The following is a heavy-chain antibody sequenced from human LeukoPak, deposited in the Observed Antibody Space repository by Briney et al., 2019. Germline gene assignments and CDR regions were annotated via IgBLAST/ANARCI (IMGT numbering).Heavy chain of an antibody. Sequence: SETLSLTCTVSGGSISSYYWSWIRQPAGKGLEWIGRIYASGSTNYNPSLKGRVTMSVDTSKNQFSLQLRSVTAADTAVYYCASYRRWYEAFDIWGQGTMVTVSS. J-gene: IGHJ3*02. D-gene: IGHD6-13*01. CDR2: IYASGST. V-gene: IGHV4-4*07. CDR3: ASYRRWYEAFDI. CDR1: GGSISSYY.